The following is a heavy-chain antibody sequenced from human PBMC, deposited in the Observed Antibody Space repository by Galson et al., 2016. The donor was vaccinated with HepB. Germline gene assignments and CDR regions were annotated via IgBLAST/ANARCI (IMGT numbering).Heavy chain of an antibody. CDR1: GFTFSSYA. CDR3: ARNDDQGVGGNHGMDV. V-gene: IGHV3-30*14. Sequence: SLRLCCASSGFTFSSYAMDWVRQAPGRGLEWVAYISHDESVKHYADSVRGRCTISRDHSKNTLYLQMTSLRPEDSAVYFCARNDDQGVGGNHGMDVWGQGTTVTVSS. CDR2: ISHDESVK. J-gene: IGHJ6*02. D-gene: IGHD3-16*01.